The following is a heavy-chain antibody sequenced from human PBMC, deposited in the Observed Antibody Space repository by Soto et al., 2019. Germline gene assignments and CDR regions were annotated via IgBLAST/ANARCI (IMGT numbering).Heavy chain of an antibody. D-gene: IGHD2-2*01. J-gene: IGHJ4*02. V-gene: IGHV3-48*03. Sequence: EVQLVESGGGLAQPGGSVRLSCAASGFTFSSYEMNWVRQAPGKTLEWVSYISSAGDSSYYADSVKSRFTISRDNAKNSLYRQMSSLRVEDTAVYYCARVYCSTTTCHVRAFDSWGQGTLVTVSS. CDR1: GFTFSSYE. CDR2: ISSAGDSS. CDR3: ARVYCSTTTCHVRAFDS.